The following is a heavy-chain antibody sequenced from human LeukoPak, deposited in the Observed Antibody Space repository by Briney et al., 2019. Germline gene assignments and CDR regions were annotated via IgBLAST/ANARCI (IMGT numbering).Heavy chain of an antibody. D-gene: IGHD3-10*01. J-gene: IGHJ4*02. V-gene: IGHV3-30-3*01. CDR3: ARGDTMVRGVPDY. CDR2: MSYDGINK. Sequence: GGSLRLSCAASGFTFSSYAMPWVRQAPGKGLEWVAVMSYDGINKYYADSVKGRFTISRDNSKNTLYLQMNSLRAEDTAVYYCARGDTMVRGVPDYWGREPWSPSPQ. CDR1: GFTFSSYA.